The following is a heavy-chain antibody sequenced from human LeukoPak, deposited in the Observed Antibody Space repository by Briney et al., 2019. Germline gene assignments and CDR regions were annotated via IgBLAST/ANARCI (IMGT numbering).Heavy chain of an antibody. CDR1: GFTFSDYY. J-gene: IGHJ4*02. D-gene: IGHD3-9*01. Sequence: GGSLRLSCAASGFTFSDYYMSWIRQAPGKGLEWVSYISSSGSTIYYADSVKGRFTISRDNSKNTLYLQMNSLRAEDTAVYYCARDVEPSTSLRYFDWLTLDYWGQGTLVTVSS. CDR3: ARDVEPSTSLRYFDWLTLDY. CDR2: ISSSGSTI. V-gene: IGHV3-11*04.